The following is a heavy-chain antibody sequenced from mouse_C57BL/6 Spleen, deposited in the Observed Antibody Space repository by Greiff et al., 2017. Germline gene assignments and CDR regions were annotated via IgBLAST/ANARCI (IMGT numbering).Heavy chain of an antibody. J-gene: IGHJ2*01. V-gene: IGHV1-76*01. CDR2: IYPGSGNT. CDR1: GYTFTDYY. D-gene: IGHD1-1*01. Sequence: QVQLQQSGAELVRPGASVKLSCKASGYTFTDYYINWVKQRPGQGLEWIARIYPGSGNTYYNEKFKGKATLTAEKSSSTAYMQLSSLTSEYSAVYFCARFDYGSSPFDYWGQGTTLTVSS. CDR3: ARFDYGSSPFDY.